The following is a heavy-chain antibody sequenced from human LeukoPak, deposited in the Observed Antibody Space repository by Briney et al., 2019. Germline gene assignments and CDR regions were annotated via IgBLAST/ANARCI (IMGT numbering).Heavy chain of an antibody. D-gene: IGHD2-2*01. V-gene: IGHV3-74*01. CDR3: ARAGVYCSSTSCYAGDFDY. J-gene: IGHJ4*02. CDR2: INSDGSST. CDR1: GFTFSSYW. Sequence: GRSLRLSCAASGFTFSSYWMHWVRQAPGKGLVWVSRINSDGSSTSYADSVKGRFTISRDNAKNTLYLQMNSLRAEDTAVYYCARAGVYCSSTSCYAGDFDYWGQGTLVTVSS.